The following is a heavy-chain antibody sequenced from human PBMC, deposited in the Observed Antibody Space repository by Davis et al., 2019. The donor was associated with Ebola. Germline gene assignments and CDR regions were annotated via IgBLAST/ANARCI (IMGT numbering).Heavy chain of an antibody. Sequence: AASVKVSCKASGYTFTSYAMHWVRQAPGQRLEWMGWINAGNGNTKYSQKFQGRVTITRDTSASTAYMELSSLRSEDTAVYYCARESEWFGERGYYYYGMDVWGQGTTVTVSS. J-gene: IGHJ6*02. D-gene: IGHD3-10*01. CDR2: INAGNGNT. V-gene: IGHV1-3*01. CDR3: ARESEWFGERGYYYYGMDV. CDR1: GYTFTSYA.